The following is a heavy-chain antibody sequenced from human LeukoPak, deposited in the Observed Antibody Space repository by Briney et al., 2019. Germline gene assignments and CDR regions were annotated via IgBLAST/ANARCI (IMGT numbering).Heavy chain of an antibody. D-gene: IGHD3-22*01. CDR3: ARDLRSSVVSRFDY. V-gene: IGHV3-48*03. CDR1: GFTFSSYE. CDR2: ISSSGRTF. Sequence: GGSLRLSCAVSGFTFSSYEMNWVRQAPGKGLEWLSYISSSGRTFYYADSAKGRFTISRDNAKNSLYLQMNSLRAEDTAVYYCARDLRSSVVSRFDYWGQGTLVTVSS. J-gene: IGHJ4*02.